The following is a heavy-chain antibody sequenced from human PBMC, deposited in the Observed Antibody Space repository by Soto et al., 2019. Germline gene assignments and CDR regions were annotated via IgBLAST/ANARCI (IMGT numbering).Heavy chain of an antibody. Sequence: QVQLVQSGAEVKKPGASVKVSCKASGYTFTGYYMHWVRQAPAQVLEWMGWINPNSGGTNYAQKFQGSVPRTRYTSIRTAYLELSRQRSDDTAVDYSARLGYGSSWYVAFDIWGQGTMVTVSS. J-gene: IGHJ3*02. CDR2: INPNSGGT. V-gene: IGHV1-2*04. CDR1: GYTFTGYY. CDR3: ARLGYGSSWYVAFDI. D-gene: IGHD6-13*01.